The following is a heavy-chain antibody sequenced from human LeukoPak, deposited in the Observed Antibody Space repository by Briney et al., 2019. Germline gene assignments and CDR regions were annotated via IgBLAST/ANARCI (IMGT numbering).Heavy chain of an antibody. J-gene: IGHJ6*03. CDR1: GGSFSGYY. V-gene: IGHV4-34*01. CDR2: INHSGST. Sequence: SETLSLTCAVYGGSFSGYYWSWIRQPPGKGLEWVGEINHSGSTNYNPSRKSRVTISVDTSKNQFSLKLSSVTAADTAVYYCARVGGTTRADYYYYMDVWGKGTTVTVSS. CDR3: ARVGGTTRADYYYYMDV. D-gene: IGHD4-11*01.